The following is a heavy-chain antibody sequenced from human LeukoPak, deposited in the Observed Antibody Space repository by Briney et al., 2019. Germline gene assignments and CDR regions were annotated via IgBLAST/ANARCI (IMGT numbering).Heavy chain of an antibody. CDR2: ISYDGSNK. V-gene: IGHV3-30-3*01. CDR3: ARASHQWELRLYGMDV. J-gene: IGHJ6*02. D-gene: IGHD1-26*01. CDR1: GFTFSDYY. Sequence: GSLRLSCAASGFTFSDYYMSWIRQAPGKGLEWVAVISYDGSNKYYADSVKGRFTISRDNSKNTLYLQMNSLRAEDTAVYYCARASHQWELRLYGMDVWGQGTTVTVSS.